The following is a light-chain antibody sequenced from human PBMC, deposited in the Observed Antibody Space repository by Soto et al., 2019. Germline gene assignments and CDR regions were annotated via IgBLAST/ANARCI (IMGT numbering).Light chain of an antibody. CDR3: QQYNTYPWT. Sequence: DIQMTQSPSTLSASVGDRVTITCRASQSISIWLAWYQQKPGKAPKLLIYKASSLESGVPSRFSGSASGTEFTLTISSLQPDDFATYYCQQYNTYPWTFGQGTTVEIK. CDR2: KAS. V-gene: IGKV1-5*03. J-gene: IGKJ1*01. CDR1: QSISIW.